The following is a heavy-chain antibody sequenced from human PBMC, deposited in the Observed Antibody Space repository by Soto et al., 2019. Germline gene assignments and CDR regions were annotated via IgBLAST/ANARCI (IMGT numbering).Heavy chain of an antibody. CDR2: FHHGGST. Sequence: PSETLSLTCAVSGGSISSNNWWSWVRQPPGRGLEWIGEFHHGGSTNYNPSLKSRVGILVDKSKNQFSLKLSSVTAADTGIYYCARNYYYSIDVWGQGTTVTVSS. CDR1: GGSISSNNW. J-gene: IGHJ6*02. CDR3: ARNYYYSIDV. V-gene: IGHV4-4*02.